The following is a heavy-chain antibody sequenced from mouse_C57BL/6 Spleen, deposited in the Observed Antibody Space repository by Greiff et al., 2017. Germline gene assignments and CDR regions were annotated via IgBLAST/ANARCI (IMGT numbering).Heavy chain of an antibody. D-gene: IGHD2-12*01. J-gene: IGHJ1*03. CDR3: ANDGGYFDV. CDR2: IYPGDGDT. V-gene: IGHV1-82*01. CDR1: GYAFSSSW. Sequence: QVQLQQSGPELVKPGASVKISCKASGYAFSSSWMNWVKQRPGKGLEWIGRIYPGDGDTNYNGKCKGKATLTADKSSSTAYMQLSSLTSEDSAVYFCANDGGYFDVWGTGTTVTVSS.